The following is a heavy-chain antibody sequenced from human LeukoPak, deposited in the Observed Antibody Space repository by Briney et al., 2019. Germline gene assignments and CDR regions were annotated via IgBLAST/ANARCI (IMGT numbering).Heavy chain of an antibody. CDR2: INPNSGGT. CDR1: GYTFTGYY. D-gene: IGHD3-22*01. J-gene: IGHJ4*02. CDR3: ARVSKMVMGVYYFDY. Sequence: ASVKVSCKASGYTFTGYYMHWVRQAPGQGLEWMGWINPNSGGTNYAQKFQGRVTMTRDTSISTAYMELSRLRSDDTAVYYRARVSKMVMGVYYFDYWGQGTLVTVSS. V-gene: IGHV1-2*02.